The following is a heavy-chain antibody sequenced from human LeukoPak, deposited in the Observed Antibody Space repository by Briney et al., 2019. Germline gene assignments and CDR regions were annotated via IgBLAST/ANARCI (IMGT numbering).Heavy chain of an antibody. V-gene: IGHV1-18*04. CDR3: ARGNRIVGDY. CDR1: GYTFTSYS. Sequence: ASVKVSCKASGYTFTSYSISWVRQAPGQGLERMGWIRDYNGNTNYAQKLQGRVTMTADTSTTTAYMELRSLRSDDTAVYYCARGNRIVGDYWGQGTLVTVSS. CDR2: IRDYNGNT. D-gene: IGHD1-26*01. J-gene: IGHJ4*02.